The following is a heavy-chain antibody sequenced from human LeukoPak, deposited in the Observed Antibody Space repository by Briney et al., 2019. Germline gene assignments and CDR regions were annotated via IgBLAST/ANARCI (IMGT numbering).Heavy chain of an antibody. Sequence: SGTLSLTCAVSGGSISSSNWWSWVRQPPGKGLEWIGEIYHSGSTNYNPSLKSRVTISVDTSKNQFSLKLSSVTAADTAVYYCARQGTPLIFHYYMDVWGKGTTVTISS. V-gene: IGHV4-4*02. D-gene: IGHD2-21*01. CDR1: GGSISSSNW. J-gene: IGHJ6*03. CDR2: IYHSGST. CDR3: ARQGTPLIFHYYMDV.